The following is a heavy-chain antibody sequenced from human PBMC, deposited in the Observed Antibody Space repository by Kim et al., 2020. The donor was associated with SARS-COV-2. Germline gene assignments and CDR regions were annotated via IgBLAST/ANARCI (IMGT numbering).Heavy chain of an antibody. D-gene: IGHD3-3*02. V-gene: IGHV4-39*01. Sequence: SETLSLTCTVSGGSISSSSYYWGWIRQPPGKGLEWIGSIYYSGSTYYNPSLKSRVTISVDTSKNQFSLKLSSVTAADTAVYYCARHRHFWSGSLCWFDPWGQGTLVTVSS. CDR3: ARHRHFWSGSLCWFDP. J-gene: IGHJ5*02. CDR1: GGSISSSSYY. CDR2: IYYSGST.